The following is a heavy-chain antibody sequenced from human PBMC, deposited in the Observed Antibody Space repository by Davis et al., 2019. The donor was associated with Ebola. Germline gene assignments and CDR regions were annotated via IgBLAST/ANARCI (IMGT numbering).Heavy chain of an antibody. J-gene: IGHJ6*02. CDR2: ISYDGSNK. V-gene: IGHV3-30-3*01. CDR1: GFTFSSYG. Sequence: PGGSLRLSCAASGFTFSSYGMHWVRQAPGKGLEWVAVISYDGSNKYYADSVKGRFTISRDNSKNSLYLQMNSLRAEDTAVYYCARGSPGYCSSTSCPGGVYYYGMDVWGQGTTVTVSS. D-gene: IGHD2-2*01. CDR3: ARGSPGYCSSTSCPGGVYYYGMDV.